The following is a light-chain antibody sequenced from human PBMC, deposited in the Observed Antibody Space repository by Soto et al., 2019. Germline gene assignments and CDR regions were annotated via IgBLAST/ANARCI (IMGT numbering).Light chain of an antibody. CDR3: QQYNDWPRIT. CDR2: YAS. J-gene: IGKJ5*01. Sequence: EIMMTQSPATLSVSPGESATLSCRASQSVRNNLAWYQHKPGQAPRLLIYYASTRATGIPARFSGSGSGTEFTLTISSLQSEDFALYYCQQYNDWPRITFGQGTRLEIK. CDR1: QSVRNN. V-gene: IGKV3-15*01.